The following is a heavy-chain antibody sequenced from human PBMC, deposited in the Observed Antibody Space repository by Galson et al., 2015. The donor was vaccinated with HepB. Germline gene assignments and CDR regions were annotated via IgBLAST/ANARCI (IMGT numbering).Heavy chain of an antibody. D-gene: IGHD3-16*02. CDR1: GYTFTNFG. CDR3: ARGGGRFWGSYRTTSPFDY. J-gene: IGHJ4*02. Sequence: SVKVSCKASGYTFTNFGLNWVRQATGQGLEWMGWINTNTGSPTYAQDFTGRFVFSLDTSVSTAYLQISSLKAEDTAVYYCARGGGRFWGSYRTTSPFDYWGQGTLVTVSS. V-gene: IGHV7-4-1*02. CDR2: INTNTGSP.